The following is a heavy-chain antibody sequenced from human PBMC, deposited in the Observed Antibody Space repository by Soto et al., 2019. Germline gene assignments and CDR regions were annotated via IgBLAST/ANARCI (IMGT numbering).Heavy chain of an antibody. J-gene: IGHJ4*02. CDR2: ISGSGGNT. CDR1: GFTFSSYA. Sequence: VGSLRLSCAASGFTFSSYAMSWVRQAPGKGLEWVSAISGSGGNTYYADSVKGRFTISRDNSKNTLYLQMNSLRAEDTAVYYCAKDLYDSSGYDYWGQGTLVTVSS. CDR3: AKDLYDSSGYDY. D-gene: IGHD3-22*01. V-gene: IGHV3-23*01.